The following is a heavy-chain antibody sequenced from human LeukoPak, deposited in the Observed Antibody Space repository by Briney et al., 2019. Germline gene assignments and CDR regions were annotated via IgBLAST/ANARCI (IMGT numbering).Heavy chain of an antibody. J-gene: IGHJ4*02. V-gene: IGHV4-59*13. Sequence: SETLSLTCTVSGGSISSCYWSWIRQPPGPGLERIGYIYYSGSTNYNPSLKGRVTISVDTSKNQFPRKLSSVTAADTAVYYCARVGYCSSGICSRQVDYWGQGTLVTVSS. CDR3: ARVGYCSSGICSRQVDY. D-gene: IGHD2-8*01. CDR1: GGSISSCY. CDR2: IYYSGST.